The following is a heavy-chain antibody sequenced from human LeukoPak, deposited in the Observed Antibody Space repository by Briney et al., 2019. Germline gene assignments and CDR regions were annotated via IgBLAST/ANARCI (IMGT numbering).Heavy chain of an antibody. V-gene: IGHV4-61*02. J-gene: IGHJ4*02. CDR2: IYTSGST. Sequence: SETLSLTCTVSGGSISSGSYYWSWVRQPAGKGLEWIGRIYTSGSTNYNPSLKSRFTISVDTSKNQFSLKLSSVTAADTAVYYCARADILTGYSPDYWGQGTLVTVSS. D-gene: IGHD3-9*01. CDR1: GGSISSGSYY. CDR3: ARADILTGYSPDY.